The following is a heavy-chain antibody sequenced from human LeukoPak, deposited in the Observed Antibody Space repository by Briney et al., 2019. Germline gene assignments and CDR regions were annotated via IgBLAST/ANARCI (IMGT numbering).Heavy chain of an antibody. CDR1: GGTFSSYA. J-gene: IGHJ4*02. D-gene: IGHD5-18*01. CDR2: IIPIFGTA. CDR3: ARDLVTAMVETN. V-gene: IGHV1-69*01. Sequence: ASVKVSCKASGGTFSSYAISWVRQAPGQGLEWMGGIIPIFGTANYAQKFQGRVTITADESTSTAYMELSSLRSEDTAVYYCARDLVTAMVETNWGQGTLVTVSS.